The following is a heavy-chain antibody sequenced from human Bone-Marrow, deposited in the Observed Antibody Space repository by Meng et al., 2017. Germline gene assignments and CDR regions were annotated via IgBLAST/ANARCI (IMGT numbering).Heavy chain of an antibody. CDR3: TRDSGFGELLYPDYYYGLDV. CDR2: IRSRAYGGTT. V-gene: IGHV3-49*04. D-gene: IGHD3-10*01. Sequence: GGSLRLSCAASGFTFSSYGMHWVRQAPGKGLEWVGFIRSRAYGGTTEYAASVKGRFTISRDDSKSIAYLQMNSLKTEDTGVYYCTRDSGFGELLYPDYYYGLDVWGQGATVTVSS. J-gene: IGHJ6*02. CDR1: GFTFSSYG.